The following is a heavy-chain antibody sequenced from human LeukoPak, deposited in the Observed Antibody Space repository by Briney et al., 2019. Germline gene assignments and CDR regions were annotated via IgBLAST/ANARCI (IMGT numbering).Heavy chain of an antibody. V-gene: IGHV5-51*01. Sequence: GESLKISCQGSGYSFTTYWIGWVRQMPGKGLEWMGNIYPGDSDTRYSPSFKGQVTISADKSISTAYLQWSSPKASDTAMYYCARREAAAGTWWFDPWGQGTLVTVSS. J-gene: IGHJ5*02. CDR2: IYPGDSDT. D-gene: IGHD6-13*01. CDR3: ARREAAAGTWWFDP. CDR1: GYSFTTYW.